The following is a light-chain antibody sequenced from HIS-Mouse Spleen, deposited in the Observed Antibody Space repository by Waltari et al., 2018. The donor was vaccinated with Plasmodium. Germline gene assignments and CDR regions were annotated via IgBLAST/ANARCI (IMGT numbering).Light chain of an antibody. J-gene: IGKJ4*01. CDR3: QQYYSYPLT. Sequence: LRMTQSPSSFSASTGDRGTLTCRASQGISSYLAWYQQKPGKAPKLLIYAASTLQSGVPSRFSGSGSGTDFTLTISCLQSEDFATYYCQQYYSYPLTFGGGTKVEIK. CDR2: AAS. CDR1: QGISSY. V-gene: IGKV1-8*01.